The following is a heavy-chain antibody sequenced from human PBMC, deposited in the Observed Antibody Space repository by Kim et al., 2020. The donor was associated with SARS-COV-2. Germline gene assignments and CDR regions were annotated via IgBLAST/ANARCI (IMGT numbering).Heavy chain of an antibody. CDR3: ARGGYCSGGSCYTPLDY. V-gene: IGHV4-38-2*02. J-gene: IGHJ4*02. CDR1: GYSISSGYY. CDR2: IYHSGST. D-gene: IGHD2-15*01. Sequence: SETLSLTCTVSGYSISSGYYWGWIRQPPGKGLEWIGSIYHSGSTYYNPSLKSRVTISVDTSKNQFSLKLSSVTAADTAVYYCARGGYCSGGSCYTPLDYWGQGTLVTVSS.